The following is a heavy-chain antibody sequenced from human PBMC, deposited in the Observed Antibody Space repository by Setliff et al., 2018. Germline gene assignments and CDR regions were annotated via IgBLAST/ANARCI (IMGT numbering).Heavy chain of an antibody. CDR2: IHYSAST. D-gene: IGHD3-22*01. J-gene: IGHJ4*02. V-gene: IGHV4-39*01. CDR1: AGSISSISYY. Sequence: PSETLSLTCTVAAGSISSISYYWGWLRQPPGKGLEWMATIHYSASTYYNPSLKSRVTTSVDTSKNQFSLKLSSVTAADTAVYYCARQGRKSDSRGYYYLTDFDYWGQGALVTVSS. CDR3: ARQGRKSDSRGYYYLTDFDY.